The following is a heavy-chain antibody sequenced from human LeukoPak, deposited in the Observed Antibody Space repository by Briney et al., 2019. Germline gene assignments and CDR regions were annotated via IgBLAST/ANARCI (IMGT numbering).Heavy chain of an antibody. J-gene: IGHJ3*02. CDR1: GGSISSYY. V-gene: IGHV4-59*01. Sequence: PSETLSLTCTVSGGSISSYYWSWIRQPPGKGLEWIGYIYYSGSTNYNPSLKSRVTISVDTSKNQFSLKLSTVTAADTAVYYCARDYSSSSQYAFNIWGQGTMVTVSS. CDR2: IYYSGST. D-gene: IGHD6-13*01. CDR3: ARDYSSSSQYAFNI.